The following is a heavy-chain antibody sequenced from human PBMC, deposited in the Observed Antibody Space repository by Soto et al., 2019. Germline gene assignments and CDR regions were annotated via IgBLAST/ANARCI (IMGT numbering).Heavy chain of an antibody. CDR1: GGSISSGGYY. CDR2: IYYSGST. D-gene: IGHD3-22*01. Sequence: QVQLQESGPGLVKPSQTLSLTCTVSGGSISSGGYYWSWIRQHPGKGLEWIGYIYYSGSTYYNPSLKSRVTISVDTSKNQFSLKLSSVTAADTAVYYCARRPGYYDSSGSGGGPFDYWGQGTLVTVSS. CDR3: ARRPGYYDSSGSGGGPFDY. V-gene: IGHV4-31*03. J-gene: IGHJ4*02.